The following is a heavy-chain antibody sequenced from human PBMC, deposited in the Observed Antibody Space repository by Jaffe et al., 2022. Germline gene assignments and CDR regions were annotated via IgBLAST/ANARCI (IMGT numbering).Heavy chain of an antibody. D-gene: IGHD6-19*01. CDR1: GFTFSSYA. J-gene: IGHJ1*01. V-gene: IGHV3-23*01. CDR2: ISGSGGST. Sequence: EVQLLESGGGLVQPGGSLRLSCAASGFTFSSYAMSWVRQAPGKGLEWVSAISGSGGSTYYADSVKGRFTISRDNSKNTLYLQMNSLRAEDTAVYYCVYSSGWALKYFQHWGQGTLVTVSS. CDR3: VYSSGWALKYFQH.